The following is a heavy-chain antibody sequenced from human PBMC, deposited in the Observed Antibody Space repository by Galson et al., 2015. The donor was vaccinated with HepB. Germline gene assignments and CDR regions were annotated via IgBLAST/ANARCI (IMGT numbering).Heavy chain of an antibody. CDR1: GFTFSSYG. Sequence: SLRLSCAASGFTFSSYGMHWVRQAPGKGLEWVAVISYDGSNKYYADSVKGRFTISRDNSKNTLYLQMNSLRAEDTAVYYCAKNAAGHTRGWWFDPWGQGTLVTVSS. D-gene: IGHD5-24*01. V-gene: IGHV3-30*18. CDR3: AKNAAGHTRGWWFDP. J-gene: IGHJ5*02. CDR2: ISYDGSNK.